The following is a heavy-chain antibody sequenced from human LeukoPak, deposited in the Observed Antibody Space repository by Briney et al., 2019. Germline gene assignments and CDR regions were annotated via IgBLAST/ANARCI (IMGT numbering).Heavy chain of an antibody. Sequence: SETLSLTCTVSGGSISSYCWSWIRQPAGKGLEWIGRIYTSGSTNYNPSLKSRVTMSVDTSKNQFSLKLSSVTAADTAVYYCARVVVLEYDILTGYLDAYYMDVWGKGTTVTISS. CDR3: ARVVVLEYDILTGYLDAYYMDV. CDR1: GGSISSYC. D-gene: IGHD3-9*01. V-gene: IGHV4-4*07. CDR2: IYTSGST. J-gene: IGHJ6*03.